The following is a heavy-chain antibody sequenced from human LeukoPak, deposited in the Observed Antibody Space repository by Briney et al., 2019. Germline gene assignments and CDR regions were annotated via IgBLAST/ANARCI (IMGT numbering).Heavy chain of an antibody. J-gene: IGHJ4*02. Sequence: GGSLRLSCAASGFTFSSYGMSWVRQAPGKGLEWVSAISGSGGSTYYADSVKGRFTISRDNSKNTLYLQMNSLRAEDTAVYYCAKDPSHYYGSGSYYSPLNYWGQGTLVTVSS. D-gene: IGHD3-10*01. CDR2: ISGSGGST. CDR3: AKDPSHYYGSGSYYSPLNY. CDR1: GFTFSSYG. V-gene: IGHV3-23*01.